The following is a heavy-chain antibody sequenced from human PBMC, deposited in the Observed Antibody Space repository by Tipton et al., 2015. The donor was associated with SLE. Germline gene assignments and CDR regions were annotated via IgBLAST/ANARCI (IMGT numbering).Heavy chain of an antibody. CDR3: ARDMRGYYGSGTYASDI. CDR2: LFYGGYS. CDR1: GVSISGTNYH. V-gene: IGHV4-39*02. Sequence: TLSLTCSVSGVSISGTNYHWGWVRQPPGKGLEWIGSLFYGGYSYSNPSLKSRVTMSVDTSKNQFSLNLTSVTAADTAVYYCARDMRGYYGSGTYASDIWGQGTMVTISS. J-gene: IGHJ3*02. D-gene: IGHD3-10*01.